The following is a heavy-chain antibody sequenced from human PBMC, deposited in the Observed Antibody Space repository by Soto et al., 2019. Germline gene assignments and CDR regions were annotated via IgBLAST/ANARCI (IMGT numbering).Heavy chain of an antibody. CDR3: ARVRRPKYSWSDGEEYFDY. CDR2: ISADGTNQ. V-gene: IGHV3-30-3*01. Sequence: QVQLVESGGGVVQPGRSLRLSCAASRFTFSSYAMHWVRQAPGKGLEWVAVISADGTNQYYPDSVKGRFTISRDNSKDTLYLQMNSLRAGDTAVYYCARVRRPKYSWSDGEEYFDYWGQGTLVTVSS. CDR1: RFTFSSYA. D-gene: IGHD1-1*01. J-gene: IGHJ4*02.